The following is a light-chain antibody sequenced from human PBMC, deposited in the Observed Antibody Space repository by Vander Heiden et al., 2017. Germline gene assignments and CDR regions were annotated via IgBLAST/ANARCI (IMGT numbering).Light chain of an antibody. CDR1: SSNLGSNT. V-gene: IGLV1-44*01. CDR2: SNN. CDR3: AAWDDSLNGPV. J-gene: IGLJ3*02. Sequence: QSVLTQPPSASGTPGQRVTTSCSVSSSNLGSNTVNWYQQLPGTAPKLLIYSNNQRPSGVPDRFSGSKSGTSASLAISGLQSEDEADYYCAAWDDSLNGPVFGGGTKLTVL.